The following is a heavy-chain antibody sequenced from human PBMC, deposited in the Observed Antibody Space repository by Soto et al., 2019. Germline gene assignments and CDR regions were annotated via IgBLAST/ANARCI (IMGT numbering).Heavy chain of an antibody. J-gene: IGHJ3*01. CDR3: AREEGYCGGGYCFRSAFDL. V-gene: IGHV3-30-3*01. Sequence: GGSLRLSCAASGFTFSTYTIHWVRQAPGKGLEWVAVISYDGSNKYYADSVKGRFTISRDNSKNTLYLQMNSLRPEDTAVYYCAREEGYCGGGYCFRSAFDLWGQGTVVT. D-gene: IGHD2-15*01. CDR2: ISYDGSNK. CDR1: GFTFSTYT.